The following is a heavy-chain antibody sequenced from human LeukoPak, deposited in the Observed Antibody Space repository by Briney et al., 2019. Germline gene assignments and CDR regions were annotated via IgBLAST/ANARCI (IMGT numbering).Heavy chain of an antibody. D-gene: IGHD6-13*01. V-gene: IGHV4-39*01. CDR2: IYYSGST. J-gene: IGHJ4*02. Sequence: SETLSLTCTVSGGSISSSSYYWGWIRQPPGKGLEWIGSIYYSGSTYYNPSLKSRVTISVDTSKNQFSLKLSSVTAADTAVYYCARQISWGSSWTFDYWGQGTLVTVSS. CDR3: ARQISWGSSWTFDY. CDR1: GGSISSSSYY.